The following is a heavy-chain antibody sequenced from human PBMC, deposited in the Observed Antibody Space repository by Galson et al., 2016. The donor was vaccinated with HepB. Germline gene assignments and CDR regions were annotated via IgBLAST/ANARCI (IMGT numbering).Heavy chain of an antibody. CDR2: IIPAFATT. Sequence: QSGAEVKKPGESLRISCKVSGGIIRTSAFSWVRQAPGQGLEWMGMIIPAFATTTYAQKFQARITISADESTDTVYLELSSLRSEATSVYYCARGSSGSYRWYDPWGQGTLVTVSS. CDR3: ARGSSGSYRWYDP. V-gene: IGHV1-69*15. D-gene: IGHD1-26*01. J-gene: IGHJ5*02. CDR1: GGIIRTSA.